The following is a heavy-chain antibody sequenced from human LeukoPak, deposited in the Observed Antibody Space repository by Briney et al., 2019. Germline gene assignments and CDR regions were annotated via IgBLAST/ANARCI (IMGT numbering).Heavy chain of an antibody. CDR1: GGSIDSYY. CDR2: IYYTGST. D-gene: IGHD2-2*01. V-gene: IGHV4-59*01. CDR3: ARVYQSAEYYFDY. Sequence: SETLSLTCTVSGGSIDSYYWSWIRQPPGKGLEWIGYIYYTGSTEYHPSLKSRVTTSLDTSKNQFSLELTSVTAADTAVYYCARVYQSAEYYFDYWGQGNLVSVSS. J-gene: IGHJ4*02.